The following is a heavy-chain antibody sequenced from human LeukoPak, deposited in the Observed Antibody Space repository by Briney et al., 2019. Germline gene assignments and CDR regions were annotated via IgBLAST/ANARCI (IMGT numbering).Heavy chain of an antibody. D-gene: IGHD1-26*01. Sequence: GGSLRLSCEDSGFTLRSYEMNWVRQAPGKGLEWIAYLSSSGSAFSYADSVKGRFTIARDNAKNSLYLQMNSLRAEDTAVYYCARDQSSGTYHVDFDYWGQGTLVTVSS. CDR1: GFTLRSYE. V-gene: IGHV3-48*03. CDR2: LSSSGSAF. J-gene: IGHJ4*02. CDR3: ARDQSSGTYHVDFDY.